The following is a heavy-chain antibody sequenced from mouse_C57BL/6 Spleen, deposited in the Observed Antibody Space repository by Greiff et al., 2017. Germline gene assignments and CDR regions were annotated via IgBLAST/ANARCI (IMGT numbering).Heavy chain of an antibody. Sequence: ESGPGLVKPSQSLSLTCSVTGYSITSGYYWNWIRQFPGNKLEWMGYISYDGSNNYNPSLKNRISINRDTSKNQFVLKLNSVTTEDTATYYCARGDYGSPWYFDVWGTGTTVTVSS. CDR1: GYSITSGYY. J-gene: IGHJ1*03. D-gene: IGHD1-1*01. CDR2: ISYDGSN. V-gene: IGHV3-6*01. CDR3: ARGDYGSPWYFDV.